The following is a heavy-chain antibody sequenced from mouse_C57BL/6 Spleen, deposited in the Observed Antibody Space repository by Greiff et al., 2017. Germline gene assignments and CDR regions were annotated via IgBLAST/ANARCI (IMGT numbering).Heavy chain of an antibody. V-gene: IGHV1-82*01. J-gene: IGHJ4*01. CDR2: IYPGDGDT. Sequence: VKLQESGPELVKPGASVKISCKASGYAFSSSWMNWVKQRPGKGLEWIGRIYPGDGDTNYNGKFKGKATLTADKSSSTAYMQLSSLTSEDSAVYFCARGGNYVLLYAMDYWGQGTSVTVSS. CDR1: GYAFSSSW. CDR3: ARGGNYVLLYAMDY. D-gene: IGHD2-1*01.